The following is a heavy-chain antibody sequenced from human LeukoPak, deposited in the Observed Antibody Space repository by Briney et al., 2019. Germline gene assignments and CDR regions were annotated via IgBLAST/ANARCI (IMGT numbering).Heavy chain of an antibody. J-gene: IGHJ4*02. D-gene: IGHD4-17*01. Sequence: PGGSLRLSCVVSGFTVNSNYMSWVRQAPGKGLEWVSVIYSGGATYYADSVKGRFTISRDNSKNTLYLQMNSLRAEDTAVYYCAKDYGYGDYYFDYWGQGTLVTVSS. V-gene: IGHV3-53*01. CDR3: AKDYGYGDYYFDY. CDR1: GFTVNSNY. CDR2: IYSGGAT.